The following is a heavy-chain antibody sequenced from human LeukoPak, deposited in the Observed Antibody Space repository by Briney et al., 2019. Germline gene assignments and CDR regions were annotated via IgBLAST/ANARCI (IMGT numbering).Heavy chain of an antibody. Sequence: SETLSLTCTVSGGSISTYYWSWIRQSPGKGLEWIGSIYYSGSTNYNPSLKSRVTISVDTSKNQFSLELSSVTAADTAVYYCTVNLTKHTFDIWGQGTMVTVSS. CDR1: GGSISTYY. D-gene: IGHD1-1*01. J-gene: IGHJ3*02. CDR3: TVNLTKHTFDI. V-gene: IGHV4-59*08. CDR2: IYYSGST.